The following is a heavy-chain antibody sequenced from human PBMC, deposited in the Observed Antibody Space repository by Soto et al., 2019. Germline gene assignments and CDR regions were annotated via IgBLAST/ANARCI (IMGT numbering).Heavy chain of an antibody. D-gene: IGHD5-12*01. V-gene: IGHV3-64*01. Sequence: GGSLRLSCAASGFTFSSYAMHWVRQAPGKGLEYVSAISSNGGSTYYANSVKGRFTISRDNSKNTLYLQMGSLRAEDMAVYYCARVVPSGYPETSYYMDVWGKGTTVTVSS. CDR3: ARVVPSGYPETSYYMDV. CDR1: GFTFSSYA. CDR2: ISSNGGST. J-gene: IGHJ6*03.